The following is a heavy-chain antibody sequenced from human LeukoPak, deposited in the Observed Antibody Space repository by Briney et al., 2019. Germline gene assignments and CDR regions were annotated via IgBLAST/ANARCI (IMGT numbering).Heavy chain of an antibody. CDR2: ISYSGST. D-gene: IGHD5-18*01. Sequence: NPSETLSLTCTDSGGSISSYYWSWIRQPPGKGLEWIGYISYSGSTNYNPSLKSRVTISVDTSKNQFSLKLSSVTAADTAVYYCARGSSGYSYGWGQGTLVTVSS. CDR1: GGSISSYY. CDR3: ARGSSGYSYG. V-gene: IGHV4-59*01. J-gene: IGHJ4*02.